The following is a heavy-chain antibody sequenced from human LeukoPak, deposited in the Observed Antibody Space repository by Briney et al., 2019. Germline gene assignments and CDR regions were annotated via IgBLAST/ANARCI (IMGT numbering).Heavy chain of an antibody. J-gene: IGHJ4*02. Sequence: PSETLSLTCTVSGGSISSSSYYWGWIRQPPGKGLEWIGSIYYSGSTYYNPSLKSRVTISVDTSKNQFSLKLNSVTAADTAVYYCARDPSSSSEPYYFDYWGQGTLVTVSS. D-gene: IGHD6-6*01. V-gene: IGHV4-39*07. CDR2: IYYSGST. CDR3: ARDPSSSSEPYYFDY. CDR1: GGSISSSSYY.